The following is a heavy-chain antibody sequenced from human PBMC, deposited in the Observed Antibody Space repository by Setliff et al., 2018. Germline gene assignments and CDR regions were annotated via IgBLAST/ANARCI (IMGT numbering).Heavy chain of an antibody. CDR3: VRTDYSDGRYSMDV. CDR2: VYYNGAA. D-gene: IGHD6-19*01. J-gene: IGHJ6*03. CDR1: GGSLSTYY. V-gene: IGHV4-59*12. Sequence: PSETLSLTCTVSGGSLSTYYWIWIRQSPGRGLEYIGYVYYNGAADYSPSLKSRVTISVDTSKNQFSLKLSSVTAADTAVYYCVRTDYSDGRYSMDVWGKGTTVTV.